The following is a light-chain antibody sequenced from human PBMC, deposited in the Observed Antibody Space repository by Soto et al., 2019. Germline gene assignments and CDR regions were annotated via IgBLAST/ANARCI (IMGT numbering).Light chain of an antibody. CDR1: QDIRKY. Sequence: DIQMTQSPSSLSASVGDRVPITCQARQDIRKYLNWYQQKPGRAPKLLIYGASNLETGVPSRFSGSGYGTDFIFTISSLQPEDIATYYCQHYDNLPPFTFGPWTKVAIK. CDR3: QHYDNLPPFT. J-gene: IGKJ3*01. CDR2: GAS. V-gene: IGKV1-33*01.